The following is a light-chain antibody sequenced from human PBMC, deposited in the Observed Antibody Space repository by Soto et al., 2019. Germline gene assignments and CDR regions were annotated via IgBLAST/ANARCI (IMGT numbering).Light chain of an antibody. J-gene: IGLJ1*01. V-gene: IGLV2-23*01. CDR3: CSYAGSSTFYV. CDR2: EGS. CDR1: SSDVGSYNL. Sequence: QSVLTQPASVSGSPGQSITISCTGTSSDVGSYNLVSWYQQHPGKAPKLIIYEGSKRPSGVSNRFSGSKSGNTASLTISGLQAEAEADYYCCSYAGSSTFYVFGTGTKVTVL.